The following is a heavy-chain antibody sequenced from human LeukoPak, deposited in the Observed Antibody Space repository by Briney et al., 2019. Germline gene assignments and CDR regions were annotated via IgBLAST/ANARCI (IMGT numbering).Heavy chain of an antibody. CDR1: GFTFCDYA. CDR3: ARRTYDYESSGRDKKYYFDY. V-gene: IGHV4-4*09. Sequence: GSLRLSCTASGFTFCDYAMSWVRQAPGKGLEWIAHIYTSGSTNYKPSLKSRVTITVDTSQKQFSLKLSSVTAADTAVYYCARRTYDYESSGRDKKYYFDYWGQGTLVTVSS. D-gene: IGHD3-22*01. J-gene: IGHJ4*02. CDR2: IYTSGST.